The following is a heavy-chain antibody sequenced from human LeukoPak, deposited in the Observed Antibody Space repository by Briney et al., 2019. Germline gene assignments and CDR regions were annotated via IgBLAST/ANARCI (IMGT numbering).Heavy chain of an antibody. D-gene: IGHD2-15*01. Sequence: SQTLSLTCTVSGDSISDSGDFYWSWIRQSPGKGLEWIGNIFYSGTTSYNPSLKSRVSISMDTSKNKFSLRLTSLTAADTAFYYCAGDGGPSARALGYWGQGTLVTVSS. J-gene: IGHJ4*02. CDR1: GDSISDSGDFY. V-gene: IGHV4-30-4*01. CDR2: IFYSGTT. CDR3: AGDGGPSARALGY.